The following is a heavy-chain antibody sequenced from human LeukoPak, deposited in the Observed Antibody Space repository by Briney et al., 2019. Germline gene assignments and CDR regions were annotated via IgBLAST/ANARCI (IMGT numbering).Heavy chain of an antibody. CDR1: GGTFSSYA. V-gene: IGHV1-69*04. Sequence: GASVKVSCKASGGTFSSYAIRWVRQAPGQGLEWMGRIIPILGIANYAQKFQGRVTITADKSTSTAYMELSSLRSEDTAVYYCARERSGDWGFHYWGQGTLVTVSS. CDR2: IIPILGIA. D-gene: IGHD7-27*01. CDR3: ARERSGDWGFHY. J-gene: IGHJ4*02.